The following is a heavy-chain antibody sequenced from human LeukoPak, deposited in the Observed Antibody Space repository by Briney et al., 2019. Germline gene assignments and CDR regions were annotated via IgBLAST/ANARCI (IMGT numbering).Heavy chain of an antibody. Sequence: ASVKLSFKASRSAVSSYAISCGRRSPGQRLEWMGRIIPILGIANYAQKFQGRVTITSDKSTSTAYMELSSLRSEDTAVYYCARIGGRFTYYYGSGSYYNPSNWFDPWGQGTLVTVSS. CDR3: ARIGGRFTYYYGSGSYYNPSNWFDP. D-gene: IGHD3-10*01. CDR1: RSAVSSYA. V-gene: IGHV1-69*04. CDR2: IIPILGIA. J-gene: IGHJ5*02.